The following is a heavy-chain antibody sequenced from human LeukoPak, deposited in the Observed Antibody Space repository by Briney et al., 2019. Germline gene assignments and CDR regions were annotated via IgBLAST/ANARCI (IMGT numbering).Heavy chain of an antibody. CDR3: ARNLYYYDSSGYYYY. D-gene: IGHD3-22*01. Sequence: GGSLRLSCAASGFTFSSYGMHWVRQAPGKGLEWVAFIRYDGSNIYYADSVKGRFTISRDNSKNTLYLQMNSLRAEDTAVYYCARNLYYYDSSGYYYYWGQGTLVTVSS. CDR2: IRYDGSNI. J-gene: IGHJ4*02. CDR1: GFTFSSYG. V-gene: IGHV3-30*02.